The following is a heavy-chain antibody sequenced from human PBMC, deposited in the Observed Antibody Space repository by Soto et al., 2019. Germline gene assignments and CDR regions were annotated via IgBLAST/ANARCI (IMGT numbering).Heavy chain of an antibody. V-gene: IGHV3-11*01. CDR1: GFTFTYYY. J-gene: IGHJ5*02. CDR3: ARVLVFYGGFDP. CDR2: ISSSGSTI. Sequence: GGSLILSCAASGFTFTYYYMTWIRQAPGKGLEWVSYISSSGSTIYYADSVKGRFTISRDNAKNSLYLQMNSLRAEDTAVYYCARVLVFYGGFDPWGQGTLVTVSS. D-gene: IGHD2-21*02.